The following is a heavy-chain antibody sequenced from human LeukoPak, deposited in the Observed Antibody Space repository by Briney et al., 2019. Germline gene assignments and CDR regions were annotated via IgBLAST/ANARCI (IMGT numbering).Heavy chain of an antibody. CDR2: IWYDGSNK. J-gene: IGHJ6*01. CDR3: ARVVLPLGAYGVSMGV. Sequence: PGGSLRLSCAASGFTFSNYGMNWDRQAPGKGLEWVALIWYDGSNKYYADSVKGRFTISRDSSKSTLYLQMNSLRAEDTAVYYCARVVLPLGAYGVSMGVSGPGNTLTVSS. D-gene: IGHD3-16*01. V-gene: IGHV3-33*01. CDR1: GFTFSNYG.